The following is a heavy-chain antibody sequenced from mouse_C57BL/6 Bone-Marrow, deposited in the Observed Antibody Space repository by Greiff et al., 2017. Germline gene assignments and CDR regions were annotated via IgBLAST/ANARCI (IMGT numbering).Heavy chain of an antibody. J-gene: IGHJ3*01. CDR3: ARGTYYGSSSFAY. V-gene: IGHV1-26*01. CDR2: INPNNGGT. Sequence: EVQLQQSGPELVKPGASVKISCKASGYTFTDYYMNWVKQSHGKSLEWIGDINPNNGGTSYNQKFKGKATLTVDKSSSTAYMELRSLTSEDSAVYYCARGTYYGSSSFAYWGQGTLVTVSA. CDR1: GYTFTDYY. D-gene: IGHD1-1*01.